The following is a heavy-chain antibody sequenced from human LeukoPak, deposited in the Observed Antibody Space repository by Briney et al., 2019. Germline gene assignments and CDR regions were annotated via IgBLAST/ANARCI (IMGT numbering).Heavy chain of an antibody. D-gene: IGHD3-10*01. V-gene: IGHV3-74*01. CDR2: INTDGSRI. CDR1: GFTFSNYW. CDR3: ARESRGEY. Sequence: GGSLRLSCAASGFTFSNYWMHWVRQAPGKGLVWVSRINTDGSRITYADSVKGRFTISRDNAMNTVYLQMNSLRAEDTAVYYCARESRGEYWGQGTLVTVSS. J-gene: IGHJ4*02.